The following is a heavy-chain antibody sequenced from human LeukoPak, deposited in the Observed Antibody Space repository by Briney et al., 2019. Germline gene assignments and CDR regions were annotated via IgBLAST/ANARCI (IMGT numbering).Heavy chain of an antibody. CDR3: ARDSNWSDRGCCNWFDP. D-gene: IGHD1-20*01. J-gene: IGHJ5*02. V-gene: IGHV1-2*02. Sequence: ASVKVSCKASGYTFTGYYMHWVRQAPGQGLEWMGWINPNSGGTNYAQKFQGRVTMTRDTSISTAYMELSRLRSDDTAVYYCARDSNWSDRGCCNWFDPWGQGTLVTVSS. CDR2: INPNSGGT. CDR1: GYTFTGYY.